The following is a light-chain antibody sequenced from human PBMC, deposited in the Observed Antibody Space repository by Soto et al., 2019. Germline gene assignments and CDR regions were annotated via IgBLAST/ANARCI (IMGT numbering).Light chain of an antibody. J-gene: IGLJ2*01. CDR2: EVT. Sequence: QSALTQPASVSGSPGQSITISCSGTSSDVGAHDFVSWYQHHPDKAPKVIIFEVTKRPSGVSNRFSGSKTGNTASLTISGLQAEDEADYYCNSYTLSRTVIFGVGTKLTVL. CDR3: NSYTLSRTVI. V-gene: IGLV2-14*01. CDR1: SSDVGAHDF.